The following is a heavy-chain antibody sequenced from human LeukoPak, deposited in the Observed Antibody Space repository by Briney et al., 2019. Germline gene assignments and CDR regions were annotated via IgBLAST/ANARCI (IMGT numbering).Heavy chain of an antibody. CDR2: INTDGSST. Sequence: GGSLRLSCAVSGFTLGSYWMHWVRQAPGKGLVWVSRINTDGSSTTYADSVKGRFTISRDNAKNTLYLQMNSLRAEDTAVYFCARGIRSDWHILGNDYFYYYMDVWGKGTTVTVSS. CDR1: GFTLGSYW. D-gene: IGHD7-27*01. V-gene: IGHV3-74*01. CDR3: ARGIRSDWHILGNDYFYYYMDV. J-gene: IGHJ6*03.